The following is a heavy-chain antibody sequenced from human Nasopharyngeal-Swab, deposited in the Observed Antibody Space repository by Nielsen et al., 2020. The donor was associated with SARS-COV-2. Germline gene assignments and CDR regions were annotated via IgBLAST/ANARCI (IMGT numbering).Heavy chain of an antibody. CDR1: GFTFNNYN. Sequence: GESLKISCAASGFTFNNYNFNWVRQAPGKGLEWVSSISSSSSYIYYADSVKGRFTISRDNAKNSLYLQMNSLRAEDTAVYYCTRGSRYYPDYYFGMDVWGQGTTVTVSS. CDR2: ISSSSSYI. CDR3: TRGSRYYPDYYFGMDV. J-gene: IGHJ6*02. D-gene: IGHD3-3*01. V-gene: IGHV3-21*01.